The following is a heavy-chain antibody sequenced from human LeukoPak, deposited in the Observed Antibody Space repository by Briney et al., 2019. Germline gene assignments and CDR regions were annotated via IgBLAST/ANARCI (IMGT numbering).Heavy chain of an antibody. CDR1: GGTFSSYA. D-gene: IGHD4-17*01. CDR3: ATTVTTMGTYYYYMDV. V-gene: IGHV1-69*13. CDR2: IIPIFGTA. J-gene: IGHJ6*03. Sequence: ASVKVSCKASGGTFSSYAISWVRQAPGQGLEWMGGIIPIFGTANYAQKFRGRVTITADESTSTAYMELSSLRSEDTAVYYCATTVTTMGTYYYYMDVWGKGTTVTVSS.